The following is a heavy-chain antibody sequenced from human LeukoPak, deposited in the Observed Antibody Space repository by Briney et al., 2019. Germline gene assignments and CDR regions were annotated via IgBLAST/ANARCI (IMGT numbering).Heavy chain of an antibody. V-gene: IGHV1-2*02. D-gene: IGHD6-13*01. Sequence: EASVKVSCKASGYTFTGYYMHWVRQAPGQGLEWMGWINPNSGGTNYAQKFQGRVTMTRDTSISTAYMELSRLRSDDTAVYYCARVRVWGPRKAAAGTNGYFDLWGRGTLVTVSS. CDR2: INPNSGGT. J-gene: IGHJ2*01. CDR3: ARVRVWGPRKAAAGTNGYFDL. CDR1: GYTFTGYY.